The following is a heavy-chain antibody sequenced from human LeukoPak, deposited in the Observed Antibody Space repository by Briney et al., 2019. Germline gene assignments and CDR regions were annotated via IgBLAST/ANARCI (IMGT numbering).Heavy chain of an antibody. CDR2: INHNGNVN. V-gene: IGHV3-7*03. D-gene: IGHD3-22*01. J-gene: IGHJ4*02. CDR3: AKEPYDSSGYYFDY. CDR1: GFTFSSYW. Sequence: GGSLRLSCAASGFTFSSYWMNWARQAPGKGLEWVASINHNGNVNYYVDSVKGRFTISRDNAKNSLYLQMNSLRADDTAVYYCAKEPYDSSGYYFDYWGQGTLVTVSS.